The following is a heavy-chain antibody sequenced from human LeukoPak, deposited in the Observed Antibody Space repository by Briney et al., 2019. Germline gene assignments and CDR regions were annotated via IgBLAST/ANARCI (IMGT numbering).Heavy chain of an antibody. CDR2: INPSGGST. CDR1: GYTFTSYY. J-gene: IGHJ3*02. V-gene: IGHV1-46*01. Sequence: GASVKVSCKASGYTFTSYYMHWVRQAPGQGLEWMGIINPSGGSTSYAQKFQGRVTMTRDMSTSTVYMELSSLRSEDTAVYYCVRGGFIAAAVGDAFDIWGQGTMVTVSS. D-gene: IGHD6-13*01. CDR3: VRGGFIAAAVGDAFDI.